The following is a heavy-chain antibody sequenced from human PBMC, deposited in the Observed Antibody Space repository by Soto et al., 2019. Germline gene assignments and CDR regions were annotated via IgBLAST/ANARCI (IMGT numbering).Heavy chain of an antibody. J-gene: IGHJ6*03. V-gene: IGHV4-34*01. CDR3: VRSMVRGVTVSYYYYYYMDV. CDR2: INHSGST. CDR1: GGSFSGYY. Sequence: SETLSLTCAVYGGSFSGYYWSWIRQPPGKGLEWIGEINHSGSTNYNPSLKSRVTISVDTSKNQFSLKLSSVTAADTAVYYCVRSMVRGVTVSYYYYYYMDVWGKGTTVTVSS. D-gene: IGHD3-10*01.